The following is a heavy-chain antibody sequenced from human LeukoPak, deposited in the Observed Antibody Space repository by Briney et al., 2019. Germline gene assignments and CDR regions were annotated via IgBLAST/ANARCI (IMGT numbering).Heavy chain of an antibody. Sequence: GGSLRLSCAASGFTVSSNYMSWVRQAPGKGLEWVSVIYSGGNTYYADSVKGRLTISRHNSENTLYLQMNILRPEDTAIYYCARDQGPSGFDYWGQGTLATVSS. CDR1: GFTVSSNY. J-gene: IGHJ4*02. CDR3: ARDQGPSGFDY. CDR2: IYSGGNT. V-gene: IGHV3-53*04.